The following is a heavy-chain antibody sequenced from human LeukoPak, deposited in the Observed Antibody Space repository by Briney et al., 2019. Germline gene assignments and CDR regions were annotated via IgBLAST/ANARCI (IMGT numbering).Heavy chain of an antibody. CDR2: IKQDESEK. J-gene: IGHJ4*02. V-gene: IGHV3-7*01. CDR3: ARSSSWYWHYFDY. CDR1: GFTFSSYW. Sequence: PGGSLRLSCAASGFTFSSYWMSWVRQAPGKGLEWVANIKQDESEKYYVDSVKGRFTISRDKAKNSLYLQMNSLRAEDTAVYYCARSSSWYWHYFDYWGPGTLVTVSS. D-gene: IGHD6-13*01.